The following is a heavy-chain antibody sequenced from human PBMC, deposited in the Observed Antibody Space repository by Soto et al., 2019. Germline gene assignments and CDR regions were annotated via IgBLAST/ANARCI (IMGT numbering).Heavy chain of an antibody. Sequence: PGGSLRFSCAASGFTFSSSWMHWVRQAPGKGLVWVSRINSDGSSTNYADSVKGRFTISRDNAENTLFLQVNSLRAEDTAVYYCTTDRGSSGWGTALDYWGQGTLVTVSS. CDR1: GFTFSSSW. J-gene: IGHJ4*02. V-gene: IGHV3-74*01. D-gene: IGHD6-19*01. CDR2: INSDGSST. CDR3: TTDRGSSGWGTALDY.